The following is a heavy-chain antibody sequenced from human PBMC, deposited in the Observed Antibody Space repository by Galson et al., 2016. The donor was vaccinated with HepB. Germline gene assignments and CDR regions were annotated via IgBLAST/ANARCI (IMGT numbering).Heavy chain of an antibody. V-gene: IGHV2-5*02. CDR3: VHRRKLTYYFDY. J-gene: IGHJ4*02. CDR2: IYWDDEK. D-gene: IGHD1-1*01. Sequence: PALVKPTQTLTLTCTFSGFSLSTNGEGVGWIRQPPGKALEWLALIYWDDEKRYSPSLQTRLTITKDTFKNQVVLTMTNMDPVDTGTYYCVHRRKLTYYFDYWGQGSLVTVSS. CDR1: GFSLSTNGEG.